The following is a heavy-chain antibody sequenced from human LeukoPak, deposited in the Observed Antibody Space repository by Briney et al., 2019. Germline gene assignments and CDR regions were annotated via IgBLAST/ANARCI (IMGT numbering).Heavy chain of an antibody. CDR2: INHSGST. V-gene: IGHV4-34*01. D-gene: IGHD1-26*01. Sequence: SETLSLTCAVYGGSFSGYYWSWIRQPPGKGLEWIGEINHSGSTNYNPSLKSRATISVDTSKNQFSLKLSSVTAADTAVYYCASSLRGSYYETLWGQGTLVTVSS. CDR1: GGSFSGYY. J-gene: IGHJ4*02. CDR3: ASSLRGSYYETL.